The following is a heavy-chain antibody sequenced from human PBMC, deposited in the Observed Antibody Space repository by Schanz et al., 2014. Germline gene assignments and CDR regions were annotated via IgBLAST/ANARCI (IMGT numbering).Heavy chain of an antibody. Sequence: QLQLQESGPGLVKPSETLSLTCTVSGGSISSSSHFWGWIRQPPGKGLEWIGEIYHNGDTSFNPSLKSRAPMSVDKSKKEFSLRLTSLTAADTALYYCVRGVGAWEQRIFDYWGKGTLVTVSS. CDR1: GGSISSSSHF. J-gene: IGHJ4*02. CDR2: IYHNGDT. D-gene: IGHD3-3*01. CDR3: VRGVGAWEQRIFDY. V-gene: IGHV4-61*05.